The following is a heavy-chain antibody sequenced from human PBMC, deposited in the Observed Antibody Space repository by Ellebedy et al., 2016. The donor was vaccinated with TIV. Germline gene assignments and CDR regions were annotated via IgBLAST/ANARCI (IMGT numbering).Heavy chain of an antibody. CDR3: ARLYNEYFFDY. J-gene: IGHJ4*02. V-gene: IGHV5-51*01. CDR2: IYPRDSDT. CDR1: GYSFATLS. Sequence: GESLKISCKGSGYSFATLSIGWVRQMPGKGLEWMGLIYPRDSDTTYSPSFQGQVTISVDNSINTAYLQWSSLKASDTAMYYWARLYNEYFFDYWGQGTLVTVSS. D-gene: IGHD5-24*01.